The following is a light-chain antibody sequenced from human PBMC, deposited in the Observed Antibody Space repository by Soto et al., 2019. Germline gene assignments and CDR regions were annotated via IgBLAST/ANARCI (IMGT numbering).Light chain of an antibody. CDR3: LLYYGGAQLWV. CDR1: TGSVTSVNY. Sequence: QAVVTQEPSLTVSPGGTVTLTCASSTGSVTSVNYPNWSQQKPGQAPRALISSTSNRHSWTPARFSGSLLGGKAVLTLSGVQPVVEAEYYCLLYYGGAQLWVFGGGTKLTVL. J-gene: IGLJ3*02. V-gene: IGLV7-43*01. CDR2: STS.